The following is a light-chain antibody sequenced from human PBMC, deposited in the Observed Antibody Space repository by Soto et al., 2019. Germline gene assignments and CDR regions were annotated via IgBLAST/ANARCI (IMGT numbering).Light chain of an antibody. J-gene: IGKJ1*01. CDR3: QHYGSSHRT. CDR1: QGVSGSY. CDR2: GAS. Sequence: IVLTQSPGPLSLSPGERATLSCRASQGVSGSYLAWYQQKPGQAPRLLIYGASSSATGIPNRFSGSESGTDFNLTISRLEPEDLELYSCQHYGSSHRTFGQGPKVEIK. V-gene: IGKV3-20*01.